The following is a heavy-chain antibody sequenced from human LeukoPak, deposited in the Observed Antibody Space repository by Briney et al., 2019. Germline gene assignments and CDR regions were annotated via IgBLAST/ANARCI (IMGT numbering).Heavy chain of an antibody. CDR2: INGYGSST. CDR1: RFTFSNAW. Sequence: GGSLRLSCAASRFTFSNAWMNWVRQAPGKGLVWVSRINGYGSSTDFADSVKGRFTISRDNAKNTLYLQMNSLRAEDTAVYYCARDAPGNTALDYWGQGTLVTVSS. D-gene: IGHD5-18*01. CDR3: ARDAPGNTALDY. J-gene: IGHJ4*02. V-gene: IGHV3-74*01.